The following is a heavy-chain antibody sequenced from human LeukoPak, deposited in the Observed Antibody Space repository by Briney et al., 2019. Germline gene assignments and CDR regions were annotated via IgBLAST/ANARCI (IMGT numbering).Heavy chain of an antibody. J-gene: IGHJ6*02. CDR1: GFSFSRFA. Sequence: GGSLRLSCATPGFSFSRFAINWVRQAPGKGLEWVANMNQDGSAKGYVDSMKGRFTISRDNARNSLYLQMSSLRPEDTAVYYRATYTHWVAGDVWGQGTTVTVSS. CDR2: MNQDGSAK. V-gene: IGHV3-7*01. D-gene: IGHD3-16*01. CDR3: ATYTHWVAGDV.